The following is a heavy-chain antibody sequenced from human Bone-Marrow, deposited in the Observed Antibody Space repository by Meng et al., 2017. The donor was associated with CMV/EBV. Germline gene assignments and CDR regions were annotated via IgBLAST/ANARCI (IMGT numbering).Heavy chain of an antibody. CDR1: GYTFTSYG. CDR3: ARDPDYSTYYYYGMDV. CDR2: IIPILGIA. J-gene: IGHJ6*02. D-gene: IGHD4-11*01. V-gene: IGHV1-69*04. Sequence: SVKVSCKASGYTFTSYGISWVRQAPGQGLEWMGRIIPILGIANYEQKFQGRVTITADKSTSTAYMELSSLRSEDTAVYYCARDPDYSTYYYYGMDVWGQGPTVTVSS.